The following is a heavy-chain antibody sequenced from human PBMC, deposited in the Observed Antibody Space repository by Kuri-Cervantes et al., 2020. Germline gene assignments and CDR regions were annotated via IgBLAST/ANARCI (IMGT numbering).Heavy chain of an antibody. Sequence: SETLSLTCTVSGGSISSYYWSWIRQPPGKGLEWIGYNYYSGTTNYNPSLKSRVTISVDTSKNQFSLKLSSVTAADTAVYYCARDPFTYYDFWSGYYTGAFDIWGQGTMVTVSS. CDR3: ARDPFTYYDFWSGYYTGAFDI. J-gene: IGHJ3*02. V-gene: IGHV4-59*01. CDR2: NYYSGTT. D-gene: IGHD3-3*01. CDR1: GGSISSYY.